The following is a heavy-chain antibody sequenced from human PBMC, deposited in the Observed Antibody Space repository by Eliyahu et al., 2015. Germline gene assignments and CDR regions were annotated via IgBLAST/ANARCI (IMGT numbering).Heavy chain of an antibody. D-gene: IGHD2-15*01. J-gene: IGHJ6*02. V-gene: IGHV4-39*01. CDR1: GGSIXSSSXX. Sequence: QLQLQESGPGLVKPSETLSLTCXVXGGSIXSSSXXXGWIRQPPGKGLGWIGSIYYSGSTYYNPSLKSRVTISVDTSKNQFSLKLSSVTAADTAVYYCARLNCSGGSCYTHYYYGMDVWGQGTTVTFSS. CDR3: ARLNCSGGSCYTHYYYGMDV. CDR2: IYYSGST.